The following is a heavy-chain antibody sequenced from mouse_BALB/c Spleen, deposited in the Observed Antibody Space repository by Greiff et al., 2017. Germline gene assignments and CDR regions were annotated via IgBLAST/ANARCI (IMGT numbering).Heavy chain of an antibody. CDR3: ARRGLRGAMDY. CDR1: GYSITSDYA. J-gene: IGHJ4*01. Sequence: EVKLMESGPGLVKPSQSLSLTCTVTGYSITSDYAWNWIRQFPGNKLEWMGYISYSGSTSYNPSLKSRISITRDTSKNQFFLQLNSVTTEDTATYYCARRGLRGAMDYWGQGTSVTVSS. CDR2: ISYSGST. V-gene: IGHV3-2*02. D-gene: IGHD1-1*01.